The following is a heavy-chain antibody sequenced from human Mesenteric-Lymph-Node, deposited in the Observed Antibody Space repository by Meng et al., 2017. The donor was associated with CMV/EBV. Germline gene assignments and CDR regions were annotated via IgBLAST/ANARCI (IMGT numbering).Heavy chain of an antibody. J-gene: IGHJ4*02. CDR3: AKILTIFGVVPGY. Sequence: GESLKISCAASGFTVSSNYMSWVRQAPGKGLEWVSVIYSGGSTYYADSVKGRFTISRDNSKNTLYLQMNSLRAEDTAVYYCAKILTIFGVVPGYWGQGTLVTVSS. V-gene: IGHV3-66*02. D-gene: IGHD3-3*01. CDR1: GFTVSSNY. CDR2: IYSGGST.